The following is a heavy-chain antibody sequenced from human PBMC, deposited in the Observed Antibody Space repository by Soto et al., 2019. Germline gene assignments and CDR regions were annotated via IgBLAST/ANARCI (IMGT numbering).Heavy chain of an antibody. D-gene: IGHD3-10*01. J-gene: IGHJ4*02. CDR1: GFSLTTAGVG. CDR3: AHSRNLITEDAQVGDFDY. Sequence: QINLKESGPTLVKPTQTLTLTCSFSGFSLTTAGVGVGWVRQSPGEALEWLALIYWDDDERYSPSLKTRLTITKDLAKNQVVLLMTIMAPVDTATYYCAHSRNLITEDAQVGDFDYWGQGTLVTVSS. V-gene: IGHV2-5*02. CDR2: IYWDDDE.